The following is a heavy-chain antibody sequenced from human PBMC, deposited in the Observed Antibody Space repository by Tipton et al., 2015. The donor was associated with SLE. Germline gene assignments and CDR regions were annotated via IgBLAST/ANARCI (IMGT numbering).Heavy chain of an antibody. J-gene: IGHJ4*02. CDR2: KYISGTS. CDR3: AGGSWYSIDY. D-gene: IGHD2-21*02. CDR1: GDSVTSGLYY. Sequence: TLSLTCSVSGDSVTSGLYYWSWIRQAAGKGLEWIGRKYISGTSNHNPSLKSRVTMSVDTSKSQLSLRLSSVTAADTAFYYCAGGSWYSIDYWGQGTLVTVSS. V-gene: IGHV4-61*02.